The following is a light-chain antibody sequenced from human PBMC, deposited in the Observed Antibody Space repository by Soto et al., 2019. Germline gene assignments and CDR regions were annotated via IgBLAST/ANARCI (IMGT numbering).Light chain of an antibody. V-gene: IGLV2-14*01. CDR1: SSDVGGYNY. Sequence: QSVLTQPASVSGSPGQSITISCTGTSSDVGGYNYVSWYQQHPGKAPKLMIYDVSNRPSGISNRFSGSKSGNTASLTIFGRQAEDEADYYCTSYTSSSTVLFGGGTKVTVL. CDR2: DVS. CDR3: TSYTSSSTVL. J-gene: IGLJ3*02.